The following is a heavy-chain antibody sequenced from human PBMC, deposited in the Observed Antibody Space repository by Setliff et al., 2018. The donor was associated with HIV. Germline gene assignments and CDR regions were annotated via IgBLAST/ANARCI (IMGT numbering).Heavy chain of an antibody. V-gene: IGHV4-39*07. CDR3: AKSIVGGTTHAFDL. J-gene: IGHJ3*01. CDR2: IYYSGSV. Sequence: SETLSPTCTVSGGSIIYTSYYWGWIRQPPGKGLEWIGSIYYSGSVYYNPSLKSRVTISVDTTKNQFSLKVKSVTAADTAVYYCAKSIVGGTTHAFDLWGQGTMVTVS. CDR1: GGSIIYTSYY. D-gene: IGHD1-26*01.